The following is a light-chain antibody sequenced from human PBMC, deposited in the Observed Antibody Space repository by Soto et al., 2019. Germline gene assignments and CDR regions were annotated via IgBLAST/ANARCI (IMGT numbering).Light chain of an antibody. Sequence: EIVLTQSPGTLSLSPGERATLSCRASQSVSSSYVAWYQQKPGQAPRLLIYGASSRATGIPDRFSGSGSGTDFTLTISRLEPEDYAVYYCQQYGSSAFTFGPGTEVEIK. CDR2: GAS. V-gene: IGKV3-20*01. CDR3: QQYGSSAFT. CDR1: QSVSSSY. J-gene: IGKJ3*01.